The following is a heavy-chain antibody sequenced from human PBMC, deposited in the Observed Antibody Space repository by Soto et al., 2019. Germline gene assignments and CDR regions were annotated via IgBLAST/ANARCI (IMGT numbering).Heavy chain of an antibody. V-gene: IGHV4-39*01. CDR3: ATSNWFDP. Sequence: QLQLQESGPGLVKPSETLSLTCTVSGGSISSRGYYWGWVRQPPGKGPEWNGTIYYSGSTDYNPSPRSRVSISVDTSKDQFSLKLSSVTAADTAVYYCATSNWFDPWGQGNLVTVSS. CDR1: GGSISSRGYY. CDR2: IYYSGST. J-gene: IGHJ5*02.